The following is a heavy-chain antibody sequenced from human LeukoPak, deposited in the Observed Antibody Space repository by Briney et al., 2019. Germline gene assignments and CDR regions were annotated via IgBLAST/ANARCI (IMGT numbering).Heavy chain of an antibody. J-gene: IGHJ4*02. D-gene: IGHD3-22*01. V-gene: IGHV1-18*01. CDR2: ISAYNGNT. Sequence: GASVKVSCKASGYTFTSYGISWVRQAPGQGLEWMGWISAYNGNTNYAQKLQGRVTMTTDTSTSTAYMELRSLRSDDTAVYYCARTMIVVATKRLDDDYWGQGTLVTVSS. CDR1: GYTFTSYG. CDR3: ARTMIVVATKRLDDDY.